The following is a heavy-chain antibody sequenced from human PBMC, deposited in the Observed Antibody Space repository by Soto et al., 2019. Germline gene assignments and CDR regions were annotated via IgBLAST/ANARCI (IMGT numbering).Heavy chain of an antibody. CDR1: GFTFSHHW. Sequence: EVQLVESGGGLVQPGGSLRLSCTASGFTFSHHWMHWVRQAPGKGLIWVSRIHVGGSFTDYADSVKGRFTISRDDAKNTLSLQMNNLRAEDTAVYYCVRGTSAWSGKDYWGQGTLVTVSS. D-gene: IGHD3-3*01. V-gene: IGHV3-74*01. CDR2: IHVGGSFT. J-gene: IGHJ4*02. CDR3: VRGTSAWSGKDY.